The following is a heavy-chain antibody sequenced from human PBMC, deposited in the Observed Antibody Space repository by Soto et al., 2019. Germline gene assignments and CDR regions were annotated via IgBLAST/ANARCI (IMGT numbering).Heavy chain of an antibody. CDR1: GGSISSSSYY. D-gene: IGHD6-13*01. CDR2: IYYSGST. V-gene: IGHV4-39*01. Sequence: LSLTCTVSGGSISSSSYYWGWIRQPPGKGLEWIGSIYYSGSTYYNPSLKSRVTISVDTSKNQFSLKLSSVTAADTAVYYCARGGIAAAENWFDPWGQGTLVTVSS. J-gene: IGHJ5*02. CDR3: ARGGIAAAENWFDP.